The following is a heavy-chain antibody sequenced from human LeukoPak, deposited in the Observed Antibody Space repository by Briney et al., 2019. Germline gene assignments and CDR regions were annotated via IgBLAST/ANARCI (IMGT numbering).Heavy chain of an antibody. J-gene: IGHJ4*02. CDR3: ARSPLTYYDFWSGYLYYFDY. Sequence: GGSLRLSCAASGFTFSDFYMTWIRQAPGKGLEWVSYISNGGSTIYYADSVKGRFTISRDNAKNSLYLQMNSLRAEDTAVYYCARSPLTYYDFWSGYLYYFDYWGQGTLVTVSS. V-gene: IGHV3-11*01. D-gene: IGHD3-3*01. CDR1: GFTFSDFY. CDR2: ISNGGSTI.